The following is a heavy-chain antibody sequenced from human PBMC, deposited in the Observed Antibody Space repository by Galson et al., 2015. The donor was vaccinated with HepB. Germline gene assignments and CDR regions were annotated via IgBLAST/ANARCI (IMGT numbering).Heavy chain of an antibody. CDR3: TRPPACEWDGGDCYSRVDY. CDR2: IRSKANSYAT. J-gene: IGHJ4*02. Sequence: SLRLSCAASGFTFSGSAMHWVRQASGKGLEWVGRIRSKANSYATAYAASVKGRFTISRDDSKNTAYLQMDSLKTEDTAVYYCTRPPACEWDGGDCYSRVDYWGQGTLVTVSS. V-gene: IGHV3-73*01. D-gene: IGHD2-21*02. CDR1: GFTFSGSA.